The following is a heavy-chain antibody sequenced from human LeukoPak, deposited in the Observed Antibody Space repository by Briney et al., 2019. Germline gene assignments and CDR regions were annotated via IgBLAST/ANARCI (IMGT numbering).Heavy chain of an antibody. D-gene: IGHD2-15*01. J-gene: IGHJ2*01. Sequence: PGRSLRLSCAASGLTFSNYGIHWVRQAPGKGLEWVAVIWYDGSNKYYADSVKGRFTISRDNSKNTLYLQMSSLRAEDTAVYYCARVQVAANTDYWYFDLWGRGTLVLVPS. CDR1: GLTFSNYG. V-gene: IGHV3-33*01. CDR3: ARVQVAANTDYWYFDL. CDR2: IWYDGSNK.